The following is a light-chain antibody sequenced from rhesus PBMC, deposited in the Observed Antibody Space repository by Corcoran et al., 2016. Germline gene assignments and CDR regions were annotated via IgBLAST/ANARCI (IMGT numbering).Light chain of an antibody. CDR1: QGIRNW. Sequence: DIQMTQSPSSLSASVGDRVTITCRASQGIRNWLTWYQQKPGKAPKLLIYRTSNLETGVPSRFSGSGSGTDFTLPLTSLQPEDIATYYCQQHDSSPFTFGPGTKLDIK. J-gene: IGKJ3*01. CDR3: QQHDSSPFT. CDR2: RTS. V-gene: IGKV1-69*01.